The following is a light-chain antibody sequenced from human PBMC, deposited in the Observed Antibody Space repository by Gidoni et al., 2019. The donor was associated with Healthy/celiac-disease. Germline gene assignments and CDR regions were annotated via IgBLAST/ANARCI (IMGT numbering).Light chain of an antibody. J-gene: IGKJ4*01. CDR1: QSISSY. Sequence: DIQMTQSPSSLSASVGDRVTITFRASQSISSYLNWYQQKPGKAPKLLIYAATSLQSWVPSRFSGSGSGTDFTLTIISLQPEDFATYYFQQSYSTPLTFXGXTNVEIK. CDR2: AAT. CDR3: QQSYSTPLT. V-gene: IGKV1-39*01.